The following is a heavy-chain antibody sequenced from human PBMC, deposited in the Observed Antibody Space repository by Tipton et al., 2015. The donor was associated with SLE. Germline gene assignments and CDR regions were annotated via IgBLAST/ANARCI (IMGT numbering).Heavy chain of an antibody. J-gene: IGHJ3*02. Sequence: TLSLTCTVSGGSISSYYWSWIRQPPGKGLEWIGYIYTSGSTNYNPSLKSRVTISVHTSKNQFSLKLSSVTAADTAVYYCARGYDILTGDAFDIWGQGTMVTVSS. CDR2: IYTSGST. CDR1: GGSISSYY. D-gene: IGHD3-9*01. CDR3: ARGYDILTGDAFDI. V-gene: IGHV4-4*08.